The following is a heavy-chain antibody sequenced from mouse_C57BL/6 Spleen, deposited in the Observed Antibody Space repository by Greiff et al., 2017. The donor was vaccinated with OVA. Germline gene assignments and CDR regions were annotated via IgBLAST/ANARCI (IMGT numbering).Heavy chain of an antibody. D-gene: IGHD1-1*01. V-gene: IGHV3-6*01. CDR2: ISYDGSN. Sequence: EVKLQESGPGLVKPSQSLSLTCSVTGYSITSGYYWNWIRQFPGNKLEWMGYISYDGSNNYNPSLKNRISITRDTSKNQFFLKLNSVTTEDTATYYCASGYYGSSRYWYFDVWGTGTTVTVSS. J-gene: IGHJ1*03. CDR3: ASGYYGSSRYWYFDV. CDR1: GYSITSGYY.